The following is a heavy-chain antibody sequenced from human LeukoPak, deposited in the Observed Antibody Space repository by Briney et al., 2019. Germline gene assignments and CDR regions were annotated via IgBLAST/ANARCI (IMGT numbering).Heavy chain of an antibody. D-gene: IGHD4-17*01. CDR1: GGTFSSYA. V-gene: IGHV1-69*05. Sequence: EASVKVSCKASGGTFSSYAISWVRQAPGQGLEWMGGIIPIFGTANYAQKFQGRVTITTDESTSIAYMELSSLRSEDTAVYYCARGDRGDYVGWFDPWGQGTLVTVSS. J-gene: IGHJ5*02. CDR2: IIPIFGTA. CDR3: ARGDRGDYVGWFDP.